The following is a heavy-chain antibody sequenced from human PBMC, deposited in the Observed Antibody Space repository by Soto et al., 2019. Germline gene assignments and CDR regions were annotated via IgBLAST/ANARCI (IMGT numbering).Heavy chain of an antibody. CDR1: GGSISSGDYY. Sequence: SETLSLTCTVSGGSISSGDYYWSWIRQPPGKGLGWIGYIYYSGSTYYNPSLKSRVTISVDTSKNQFSLKLSSVTAADTAVYYCARVPLLWFGELDDYYYYYGMDVWGQGTTVTVSS. CDR2: IYYSGST. J-gene: IGHJ6*02. V-gene: IGHV4-30-4*01. D-gene: IGHD3-10*01. CDR3: ARVPLLWFGELDDYYYYYGMDV.